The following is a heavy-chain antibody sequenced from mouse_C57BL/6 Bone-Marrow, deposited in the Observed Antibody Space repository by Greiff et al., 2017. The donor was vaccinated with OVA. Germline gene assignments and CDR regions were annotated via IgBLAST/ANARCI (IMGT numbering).Heavy chain of an antibody. V-gene: IGHV1-50*01. CDR2: IDPSDSYT. D-gene: IGHD2-4*01. J-gene: IGHJ2*01. Sequence: QVQLQQPGAELVKPGASVKLSCKASGYTFTSYWMQWVKQRPGQGLEWIGEIDPSDSYTNYNQKFKGKATLTVDTSSSTAYMQLSSLTSEDSAVYYCARSLIYYDYPYFDYWGQGTTLTVSS. CDR3: ARSLIYYDYPYFDY. CDR1: GYTFTSYW.